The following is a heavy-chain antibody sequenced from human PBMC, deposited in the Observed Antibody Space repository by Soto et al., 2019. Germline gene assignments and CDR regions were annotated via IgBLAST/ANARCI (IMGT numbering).Heavy chain of an antibody. CDR3: ATDVTVDIVNTPGY. J-gene: IGHJ4*02. CDR1: GFTCSSYA. Sequence: QVQLVESGGGVVQPGRSLRLSCVASGFTCSSYAIHWVRQAPGTGPEWVAVISYDGSNKFYADSVKGRFTISRDNSKNTLYLHMNSLNTEDTAVYYCATDVTVDIVNTPGYWGQGTLVTVSS. V-gene: IGHV3-30*03. CDR2: ISYDGSNK. D-gene: IGHD5-12*01.